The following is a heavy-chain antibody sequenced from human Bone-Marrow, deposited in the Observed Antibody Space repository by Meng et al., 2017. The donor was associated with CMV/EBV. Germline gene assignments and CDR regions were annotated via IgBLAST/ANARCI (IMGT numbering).Heavy chain of an antibody. CDR2: IGTAGDT. CDR3: RVGDGDYFDD. Sequence: GGSLRLSCAACGFTFSSYDMHWVRQATGKGLEWVSAIGTAGDTYYPGSVKGQFTISRENAKNTLYLQMNSLRAEDTAVYYCRVGDGDYFDDWGQGTLVTVSS. D-gene: IGHD3-16*01. V-gene: IGHV3-13*03. J-gene: IGHJ4*02. CDR1: GFTFSSYD.